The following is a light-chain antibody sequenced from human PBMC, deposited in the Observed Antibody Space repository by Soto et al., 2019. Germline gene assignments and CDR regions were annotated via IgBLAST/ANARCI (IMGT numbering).Light chain of an antibody. V-gene: IGKV1-39*01. J-gene: IGKJ1*01. Sequence: DIQMPQSPSTLSASVGARVIITCRASQSISNWLAWYQKKSGQAPKLLMYAASTLQSGVPSRFSGSGSGTDFTLTISSLQPEDSATYFCQQSNTMPWTFGQGTKVDIK. CDR1: QSISNW. CDR3: QQSNTMPWT. CDR2: AAS.